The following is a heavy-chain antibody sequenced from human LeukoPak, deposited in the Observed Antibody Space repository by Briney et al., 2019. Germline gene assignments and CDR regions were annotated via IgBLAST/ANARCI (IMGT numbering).Heavy chain of an antibody. CDR2: IRSRAYGATT. CDR1: GFIFGDHA. J-gene: IGHJ6*02. V-gene: IGHV3-49*04. D-gene: IGHD3-10*01. Sequence: GRSLRLSCRGYGFIFGDHAMSWVRRPPGKGLEWEGFIRSRAYGATTEYAASVEGRFIISRDDSKGIAYLEMNSLETDDTALYYCARGPILLWIHNGMDVWGQGTTVIVSS. CDR3: ARGPILLWIHNGMDV.